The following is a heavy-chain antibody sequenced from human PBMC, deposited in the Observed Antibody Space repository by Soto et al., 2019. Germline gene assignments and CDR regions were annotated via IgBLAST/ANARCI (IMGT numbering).Heavy chain of an antibody. J-gene: IGHJ6*02. V-gene: IGHV4-39*01. CDR1: GGSISSSSYY. CDR3: ARSNVLIADVLRYFDWSSKDYYYYGMDV. D-gene: IGHD3-9*01. Sequence: SETLSLTCTVSGGSISSSSYYWGWIRQPPGKGLEWIGSIYYSGSTYYNPSLKSRVTISVDTSKNQFSLKLSSVTAADTAVYYCARSNVLIADVLRYFDWSSKDYYYYGMDVWGQGTTVTVSS. CDR2: IYYSGST.